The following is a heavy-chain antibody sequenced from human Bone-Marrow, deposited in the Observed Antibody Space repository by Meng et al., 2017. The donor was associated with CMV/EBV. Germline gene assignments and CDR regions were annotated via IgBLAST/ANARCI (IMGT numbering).Heavy chain of an antibody. CDR2: ISGSGGST. CDR3: AVWNYYGSGSYYGGNWFDP. Sequence: GESLKISCAASGFTFSSYAMSWVRQAPGKGLEWVSAISGSGGSTYYADSVKGRFTISRDNSKNTLYLQMNSLRAEDTAVYYCAVWNYYGSGSYYGGNWFDPWGQGTLVTVS. J-gene: IGHJ5*02. V-gene: IGHV3-23*01. D-gene: IGHD3-10*01. CDR1: GFTFSSYA.